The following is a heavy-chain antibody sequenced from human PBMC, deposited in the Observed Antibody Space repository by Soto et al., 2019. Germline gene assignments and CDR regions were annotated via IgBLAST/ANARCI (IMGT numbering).Heavy chain of an antibody. CDR1: GHTSRNNG. CDR3: GRDDVQWDQRFLAY. V-gene: IGHV1-18*01. D-gene: IGHD1-26*01. J-gene: IGHJ4*02. CDR2: INANTGAT. Sequence: QVRLVQSGAEVGQPGASVKVSCKASGHTSRNNGISWVRQAPGQGLEWMGFINANTGATNYARKFRGRLTLTTDTFTRTVDMELRSLRSDDTAVYYCGRDDVQWDQRFLAYWGQGTLVTVSS.